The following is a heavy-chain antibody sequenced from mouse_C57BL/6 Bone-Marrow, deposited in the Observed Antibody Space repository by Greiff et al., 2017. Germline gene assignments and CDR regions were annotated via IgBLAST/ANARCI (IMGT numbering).Heavy chain of an antibody. V-gene: IGHV1-82*01. CDR3: ARGRDLDFDY. J-gene: IGHJ2*01. CDR2: IYPGDGDT. Sequence: VKLMESGPELVKPGASVKISCKASGYAFSSSWMNWVKQRPGKGLEWIGRIYPGDGDTNYNGKFKGKATLTADKSSSTAYMQLSSLTSEDSAVYCCARGRDLDFDYWGQGTTLTVSS. CDR1: GYAFSSSW.